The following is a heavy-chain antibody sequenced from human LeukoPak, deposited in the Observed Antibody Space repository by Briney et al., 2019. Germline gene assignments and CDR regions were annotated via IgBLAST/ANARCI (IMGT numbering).Heavy chain of an antibody. Sequence: GGSLRLSCAASGFTFSSYAMHWVRQAPGKGLEWVAVISYDGSNKYYADSVKGRFTISRDNSKNTLYLQMNSLRAEDTAVYYCARSDYYDSSGYYYSLWGYYYYGMDVWGQGTVVTVSS. CDR3: ARSDYYDSSGYYYSLWGYYYYGMDV. J-gene: IGHJ6*02. CDR2: ISYDGSNK. CDR1: GFTFSSYA. D-gene: IGHD3-22*01. V-gene: IGHV3-30*04.